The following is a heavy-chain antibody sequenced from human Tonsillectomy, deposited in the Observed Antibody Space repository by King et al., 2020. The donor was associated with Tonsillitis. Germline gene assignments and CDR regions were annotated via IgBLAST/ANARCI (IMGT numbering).Heavy chain of an antibody. Sequence: QLVQSGAEVKKPGASVKVSCKASGYTFTNYDINWVRQATGQGLQWMGWMNPNSGNTVYAHKFQGRVTMTRNTSVSTAYMELSSLRSEDTAVYYCAVSGGSVDVWGQGTTVTVSS. J-gene: IGHJ6*02. CDR3: AVSGGSVDV. V-gene: IGHV1-8*02. D-gene: IGHD3-10*01. CDR2: MNPNSGNT. CDR1: GYTFTNYD.